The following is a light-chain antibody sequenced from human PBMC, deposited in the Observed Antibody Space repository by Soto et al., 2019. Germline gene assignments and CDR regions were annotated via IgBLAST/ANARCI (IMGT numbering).Light chain of an antibody. CDR3: QQRSNWPPIT. J-gene: IGKJ5*01. CDR1: QSVPSD. CDR2: DAS. V-gene: IGKV3-11*01. Sequence: EIVLTQSPGTLSLSPGERATMSCRASQSVPSDCLAWYRNKPGQAPRLVIYDASNRATGIPARFSGRGSGTDFTLTITSVETEDFAVYYCQQRSNWPPITFGQGTRLEIK.